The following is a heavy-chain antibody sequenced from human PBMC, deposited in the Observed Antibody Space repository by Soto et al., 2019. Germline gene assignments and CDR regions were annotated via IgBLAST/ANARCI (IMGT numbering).Heavy chain of an antibody. CDR3: AREPSGYYYDY. Sequence: SETLSLTCTVSGGAINTGDYYWSWIRQPPGKGLEWIGYIYYSGSTYYSPSLKSRITISIDTSKNQFSLKLRSVTAADAAVYYCAREPSGYYYDYWGQGTLVTVSS. CDR2: IYYSGST. D-gene: IGHD3-10*01. CDR1: GGAINTGDYY. V-gene: IGHV4-30-4*01. J-gene: IGHJ4*02.